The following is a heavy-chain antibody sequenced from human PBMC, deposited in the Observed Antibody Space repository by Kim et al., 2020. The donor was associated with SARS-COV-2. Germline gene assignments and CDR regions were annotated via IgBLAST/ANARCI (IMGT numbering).Heavy chain of an antibody. CDR1: GFTFSSYG. D-gene: IGHD6-13*01. V-gene: IGHV3-30*18. Sequence: GGSLRLSCAASGFTFSSYGMHWVRQAPGKGLEWVAVISYDGRNKYYADSVKGRFTISRDNSKNTLYLQMNSLRAEDTAVYYCANAEGSRWYANDYWGQGTLVPV. J-gene: IGHJ4*02. CDR3: ANAEGSRWYANDY. CDR2: ISYDGRNK.